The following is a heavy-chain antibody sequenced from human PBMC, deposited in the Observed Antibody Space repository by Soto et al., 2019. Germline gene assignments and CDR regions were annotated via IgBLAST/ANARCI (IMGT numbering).Heavy chain of an antibody. CDR2: INSDGSST. Sequence: SLRLSCAASGFTFSSYWMHWVRQAPGKGLVWVSRINSDGSSTSYADTVKGRFTISRDNAKNTLYLQMNSLRAEDTAVYYCARGYNWNYMFDPWGQGTLVTVSS. CDR3: ARGYNWNYMFDP. CDR1: GFTFSSYW. J-gene: IGHJ5*02. D-gene: IGHD1-7*01. V-gene: IGHV3-74*01.